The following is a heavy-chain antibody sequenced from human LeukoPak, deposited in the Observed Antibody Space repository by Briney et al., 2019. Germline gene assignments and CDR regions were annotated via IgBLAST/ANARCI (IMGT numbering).Heavy chain of an antibody. V-gene: IGHV4-34*01. CDR2: INHSGST. J-gene: IGHJ5*02. CDR1: GGSFSGYY. Sequence: SETLSLTCAVYGGSFSGYYWSWIRQPPGKGLEWIGEINHSGSTNYNPSLKSRVTISVDTSKNQFSLKLSSVTAADTAVYYCAIHIVVVPAAKKKNWFDPWGQGTLVTISS. CDR3: AIHIVVVPAAKKKNWFDP. D-gene: IGHD2-2*01.